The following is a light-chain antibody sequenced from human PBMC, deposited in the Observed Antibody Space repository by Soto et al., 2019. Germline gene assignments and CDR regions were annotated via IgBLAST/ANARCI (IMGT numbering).Light chain of an antibody. CDR1: QNISSW. CDR2: DAS. Sequence: MTPSPSILAVSPGARAPITCRASQNISSWLAWYQQKPGKAPKLLIYDASSLESGVPSRFSGSGSGTEFTLTISSLQPDDFATYYCQQYNSYRAFGQGTKVDIK. J-gene: IGKJ1*01. V-gene: IGKV1-5*01. CDR3: QQYNSYRA.